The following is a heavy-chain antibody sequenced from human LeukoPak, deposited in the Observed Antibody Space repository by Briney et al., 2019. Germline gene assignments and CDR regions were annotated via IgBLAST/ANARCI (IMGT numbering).Heavy chain of an antibody. D-gene: IGHD1-1*01. V-gene: IGHV3-53*01. CDR1: GFTVSNYY. CDR3: SRGGVNYWNPRY. J-gene: IGHJ4*01. Sequence: GGSLRLSCVASGFTVSNYYMSWVRQAPGKGLEWVSLLYTGDTTYYAESVEGRFTISRDDSKNTIHLQMNTLRAEDTAVYYCSRGGVNYWNPRYWGQGTLVTVSS. CDR2: LYTGDTT.